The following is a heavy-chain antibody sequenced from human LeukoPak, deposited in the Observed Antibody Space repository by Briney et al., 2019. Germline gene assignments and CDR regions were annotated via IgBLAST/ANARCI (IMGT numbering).Heavy chain of an antibody. V-gene: IGHV3-48*03. CDR2: ISSSGSTI. CDR1: GFTFSGYD. D-gene: IGHD2-2*01. CDR3: PRDCTSCSPY. Sequence: PGGSLRLSCAASGFTFSGYDMNWVRQAPGKGLEWVSYISSSGSTIYYADSVKGRSTISRDNAKNSLYLQMNSLRAEDTAVYYCPRDCTSCSPYWGQGTLVTVSS. J-gene: IGHJ4*02.